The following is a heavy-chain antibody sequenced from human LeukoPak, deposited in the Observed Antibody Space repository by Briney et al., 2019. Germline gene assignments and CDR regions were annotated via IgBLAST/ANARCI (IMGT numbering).Heavy chain of an antibody. J-gene: IGHJ3*02. CDR1: GGSISSYY. CDR3: ARSLDGYNWFGAFDI. D-gene: IGHD5-12*01. Sequence: SETLSLTCTVSGGSISSYYWSWIRQPPGKGLEWIRYIYYSGSTNYNPSLKSRVTISVDTSKNQFSLKLSSVTAADTAVYYCARSLDGYNWFGAFDIWGQGTMVTVSS. CDR2: IYYSGST. V-gene: IGHV4-59*08.